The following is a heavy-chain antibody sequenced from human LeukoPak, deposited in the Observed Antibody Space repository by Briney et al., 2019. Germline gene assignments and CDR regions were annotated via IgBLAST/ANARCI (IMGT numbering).Heavy chain of an antibody. V-gene: IGHV4-59*01. D-gene: IGHD3-3*01. CDR2: IYYSGST. CDR3: ARERGGLWSGYQDNWFDP. J-gene: IGHJ5*02. Sequence: SETLSLTCTVSGGSISSYYWSWIRQPPGKGLEWIGYIYYSGSTNYNPSLKSRVTISVDTSKNQFSLKLSSVTAADTAVYYCARERGGLWSGYQDNWFDPWGQGTLVTVSS. CDR1: GGSISSYY.